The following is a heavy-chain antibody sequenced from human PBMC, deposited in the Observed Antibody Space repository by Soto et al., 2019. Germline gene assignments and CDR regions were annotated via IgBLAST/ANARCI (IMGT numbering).Heavy chain of an antibody. J-gene: IGHJ4*02. Sequence: GGSLRLSCAASGFTFSSYAMSWVRQAPGKGLEWVSAISGSGGSTYYADSVKGRFTISRDNSKNKLYLQMNSLRAEDTAVYYCAKLKDVVPAATRGYYFDYWGQGTLVTVSS. CDR1: GFTFSSYA. V-gene: IGHV3-23*01. CDR2: ISGSGGST. CDR3: AKLKDVVPAATRGYYFDY. D-gene: IGHD2-2*01.